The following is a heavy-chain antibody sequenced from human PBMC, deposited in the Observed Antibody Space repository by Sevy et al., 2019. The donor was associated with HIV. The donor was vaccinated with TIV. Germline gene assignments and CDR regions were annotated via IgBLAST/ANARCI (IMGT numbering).Heavy chain of an antibody. J-gene: IGHJ3*02. CDR1: GFTFSSYW. D-gene: IGHD3-22*01. CDR2: IKQDGSEK. CDR3: ARDSYYYDSSWGKVHAFDI. Sequence: GGSLRLSCAASGFTFSSYWMSWVRQAPGKGLEWVANIKQDGSEKYYVDSVKGRFTISRDNAKNSLYLQMNSLRAEDTAVYYCARDSYYYDSSWGKVHAFDIWGQGTIVTVS. V-gene: IGHV3-7*01.